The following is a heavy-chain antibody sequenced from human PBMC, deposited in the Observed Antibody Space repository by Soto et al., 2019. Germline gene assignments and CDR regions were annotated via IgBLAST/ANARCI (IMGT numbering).Heavy chain of an antibody. J-gene: IGHJ4*02. CDR2: IYYSGST. CDR3: ARSPILRLLDPVILFAY. Sequence: SETLCLTCTGSGGSISSYYWSWIRQPPGKGLEWIGYIYYSGSTNYNPSLKSRVTISVDTSKNQFSLKLSSVTAADPAVYYCARSPILRLLDPVILFAYWGQGTLVTVSS. V-gene: IGHV4-59*01. D-gene: IGHD3-3*01. CDR1: GGSISSYY.